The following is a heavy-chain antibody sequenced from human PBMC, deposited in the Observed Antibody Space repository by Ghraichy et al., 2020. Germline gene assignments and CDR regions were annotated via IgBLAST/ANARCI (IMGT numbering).Heavy chain of an antibody. V-gene: IGHV4-59*01. CDR2: IYYSGST. CDR3: ASYYDSSGFFDY. Sequence: SETLSLTCTVSGGSISSYYWSWIRQPPGKGLEWIGYIYYSGSTNYNPSLKSRVTISVDTSKNQFSLKLSSVTAADTAVYYCASYYDSSGFFDYWGQGTLVTVSS. CDR1: GGSISSYY. J-gene: IGHJ4*02. D-gene: IGHD3-22*01.